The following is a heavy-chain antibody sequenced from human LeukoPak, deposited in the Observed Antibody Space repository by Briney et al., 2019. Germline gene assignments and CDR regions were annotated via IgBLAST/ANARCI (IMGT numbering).Heavy chain of an antibody. Sequence: PVGSLRLSCAASGFTFSSYSMNWVRQAPGKGLEWVSYISSSSSTIYYADSVKGRFTISRDNAKNSLYLQMNSLRAEDTAVYYCASKYYGSGSYGAFDIWGQGTMVTVSS. J-gene: IGHJ3*02. CDR3: ASKYYGSGSYGAFDI. D-gene: IGHD3-10*01. V-gene: IGHV3-48*04. CDR1: GFTFSSYS. CDR2: ISSSSSTI.